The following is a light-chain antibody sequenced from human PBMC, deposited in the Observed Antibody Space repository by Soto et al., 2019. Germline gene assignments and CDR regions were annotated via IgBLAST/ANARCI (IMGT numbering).Light chain of an antibody. CDR3: QQYSSSVMYT. J-gene: IGKJ2*01. CDR2: GAS. CDR1: QIISSNY. V-gene: IGKV3-20*01. Sequence: EILLTQSPGTLSLSPGERATLSCRASQIISSNYLAWYQQKPGQAPRLLIYGASSRATGMPDRFSGSGSGTDFTLTISRLEPEDFAVYYCQQYSSSVMYTFGQGTKLEIK.